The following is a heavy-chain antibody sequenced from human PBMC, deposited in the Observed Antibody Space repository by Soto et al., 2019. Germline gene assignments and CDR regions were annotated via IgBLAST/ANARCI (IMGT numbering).Heavy chain of an antibody. CDR1: DGSRGSYY. Sequence: QVQLLESGPGLVKPSETLSLTCAVPDGSRGSYYWSWIRQPPGKGLEWIGYIFYPGETKYNPSLRSRGSSFVDTSRPQVSLDLSSVTAADTGVYYCAREGGGYRFYYWGQGMLVTGSS. V-gene: IGHV4-59*01. CDR2: IFYPGET. CDR3: AREGGGYRFYY. D-gene: IGHD1-26*01. J-gene: IGHJ4*02.